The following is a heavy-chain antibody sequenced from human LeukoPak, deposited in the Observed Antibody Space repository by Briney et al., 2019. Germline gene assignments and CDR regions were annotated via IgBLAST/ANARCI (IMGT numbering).Heavy chain of an antibody. CDR2: IYYSGST. CDR3: ARRGGDRYYDFWSGYRESYYFDY. J-gene: IGHJ4*02. V-gene: IGHV4-39*01. Sequence: PSETLSLTCTVSGGSISSSSYYWGWIRQPPGTGLEWIGSIYYSGSTYYNPSLKSRVTISVDASKNQFSLKLSSVTAADTAVYYCARRGGDRYYDFWSGYRESYYFDYWGQGTLVTVSS. CDR1: GGSISSSSYY. D-gene: IGHD3-3*01.